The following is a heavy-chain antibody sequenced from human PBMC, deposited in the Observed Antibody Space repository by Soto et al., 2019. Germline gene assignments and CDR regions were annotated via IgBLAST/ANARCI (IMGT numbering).Heavy chain of an antibody. V-gene: IGHV2-5*01. Sequence: SGPTLVNPTQTLTLTCTFSGFSLSTFGMGVGWIRQPPGKALEWLALIYWNDDKRYSPSLNSRLTIAKDTSKNLVVLTMTNVDPVDAATYYCVNRPDSSTSDYWGQGTLVTVSS. CDR3: VNRPDSSTSDY. D-gene: IGHD5-18*01. CDR1: GFSLSTFGMG. CDR2: IYWNDDK. J-gene: IGHJ4*02.